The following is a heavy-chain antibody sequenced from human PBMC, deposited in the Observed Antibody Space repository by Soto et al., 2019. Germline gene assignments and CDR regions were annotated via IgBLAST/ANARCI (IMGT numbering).Heavy chain of an antibody. J-gene: IGHJ6*02. CDR3: ARHPTYYYRGIYYYNGLDV. Sequence: GGSLRLSCAASGFTFNSYGMHWVRQALGKGLEWVAVISYEGSIKHYADFVKGRFTVSRDNFENMLYLQWSSLKASDTAMYYCARHPTYYYRGIYYYNGLDVWGQGTTVTVSS. V-gene: IGHV3-30*03. CDR2: ISYEGSIK. CDR1: GFTFNSYG. D-gene: IGHD3-10*01.